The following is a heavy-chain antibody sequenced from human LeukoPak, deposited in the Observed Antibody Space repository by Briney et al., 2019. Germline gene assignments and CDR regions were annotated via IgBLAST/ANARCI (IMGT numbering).Heavy chain of an antibody. CDR1: GGSFSGYY. CDR3: ARGHIAVAGIAYYFDY. Sequence: PETLSLTCAVYGGSFSGYYWSWIRQPPGKGLEWIGEINHSGSTNYNASLKSRVTISVDTSKNQFSLKLSSVTAADTAVYYCARGHIAVAGIAYYFDYWGQGTRVTVSS. J-gene: IGHJ4*02. V-gene: IGHV4-34*01. CDR2: INHSGST. D-gene: IGHD6-19*01.